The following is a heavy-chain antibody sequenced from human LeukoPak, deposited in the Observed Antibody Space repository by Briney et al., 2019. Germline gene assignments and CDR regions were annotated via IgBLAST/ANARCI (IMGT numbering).Heavy chain of an antibody. CDR2: IYYSGST. V-gene: IGHV4-31*03. D-gene: IGHD4-17*01. CDR3: ASPRVTTGAFDI. CDR1: GGSISSGGYY. Sequence: PSQTLXLTCTVSGGSISSGGYYWSWXRQHPGXXXEWIGYIYYSGSTYYNPSLKSRVTISVDTSKNQFSLKLSSVTAADTAVYYCASPRVTTGAFDIWGQGTMVTVSS. J-gene: IGHJ3*02.